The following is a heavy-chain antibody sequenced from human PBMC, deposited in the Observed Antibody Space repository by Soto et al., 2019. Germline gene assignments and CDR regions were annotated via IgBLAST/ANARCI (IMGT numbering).Heavy chain of an antibody. CDR3: ARVLGATAGSDY. CDR2: INAGSDNT. V-gene: IGHV1-3*01. CDR1: GYSFASYA. D-gene: IGHD1-26*01. Sequence: QVQLVQSGAEVKMPGASVKVSCKASGYSFASYAIHWVRQAPGQGLEWMGWINAGSDNTKYSQKFQGRVTITRDQPASTAYMELNSVRSEDTAVYYCARVLGATAGSDYWGQGTLVTVSS. J-gene: IGHJ4*02.